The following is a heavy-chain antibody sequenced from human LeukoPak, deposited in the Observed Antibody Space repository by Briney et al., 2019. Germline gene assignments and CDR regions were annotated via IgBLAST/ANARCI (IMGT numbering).Heavy chain of an antibody. CDR1: GYSFTSYW. J-gene: IGHJ4*02. D-gene: IGHD6-6*01. V-gene: IGHV5-51*01. Sequence: GESLKISCKGSGYSFTSYWIGWVRQMPGKGLEWMGIIYPGVSDTRYSPSFQGQVTISADKSISTAYLQWSSLKASDTAMYYCASPRDRSSSGVGYWGQGTLVTVSS. CDR3: ASPRDRSSSGVGY. CDR2: IYPGVSDT.